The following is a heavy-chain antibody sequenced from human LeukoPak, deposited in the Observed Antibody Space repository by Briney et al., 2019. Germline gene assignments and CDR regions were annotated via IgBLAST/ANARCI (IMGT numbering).Heavy chain of an antibody. V-gene: IGHV1-69*01. D-gene: IGHD3-22*01. CDR3: ATYYYDSSGYVRFDY. CDR1: GGTFSSYA. Sequence: SVKVSYKASGGTFSSYAISWVRQAPGQGLEWMGGIIPIFGTANYAQKFQGRVTITADESTSTAYMELSSLRSEDTAVYYCATYYYDSSGYVRFDYWGQGTLVPVSS. CDR2: IIPIFGTA. J-gene: IGHJ4*02.